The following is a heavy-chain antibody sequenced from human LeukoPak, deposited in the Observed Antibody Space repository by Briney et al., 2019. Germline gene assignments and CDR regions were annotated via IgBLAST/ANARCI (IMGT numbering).Heavy chain of an antibody. CDR3: ARQIASAGTAGFDF. D-gene: IGHD6-13*01. J-gene: IGHJ4*02. CDR2: IYSTGST. Sequence: SETLSLTCTVSGGSISSYYWSWIRQPAGKGLEWIWRIYSTGSTNYNPSLKRRGTMSVDTSKNQYSLRLRSVTAADTAVYYCARQIASAGTAGFDFWGQGALVTVSS. V-gene: IGHV4-4*07. CDR1: GGSISSYY.